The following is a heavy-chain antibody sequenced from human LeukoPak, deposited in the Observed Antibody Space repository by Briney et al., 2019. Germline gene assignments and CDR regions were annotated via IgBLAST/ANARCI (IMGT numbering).Heavy chain of an antibody. D-gene: IGHD1-26*01. J-gene: IGHJ4*02. CDR3: AREGWELLPFDY. CDR2: INPSVGST. V-gene: IGHV1-46*01. CDR1: GYTFISYY. Sequence: ASVKVSCKASGYTFISYYIRWVRQAPGQGLEWVGSINPSVGSTDYAQKFQGRVTMTRDMSTSTVYMELSSLTYQDTALYYCAREGWELLPFDYWGQGTLVTVSS.